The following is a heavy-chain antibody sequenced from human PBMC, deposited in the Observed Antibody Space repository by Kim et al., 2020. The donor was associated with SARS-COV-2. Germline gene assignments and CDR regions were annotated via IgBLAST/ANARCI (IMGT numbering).Heavy chain of an antibody. CDR3: TTTLWFGDYYYYGMDG. CDR1: GFTFSNAW. Sequence: GGSLRLSCAASGFTFSNAWMSWVRQAPGKGLEWVGRIKSKTDGGTTDYAAPVKGRFTISRDDSKNTLYLQMNSLKTEDTAVYYCTTTLWFGDYYYYGMDGWGQGTTLTVSS. CDR2: IKSKTDGGTT. J-gene: IGHJ6*02. D-gene: IGHD3-10*01. V-gene: IGHV3-15*01.